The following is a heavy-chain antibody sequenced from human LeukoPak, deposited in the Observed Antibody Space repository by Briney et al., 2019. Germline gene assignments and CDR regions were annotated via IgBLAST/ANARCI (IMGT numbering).Heavy chain of an antibody. J-gene: IGHJ4*02. CDR3: ASLGSGSSRIIDFDY. CDR1: RYTFTSYY. CDR2: IDPSGGGT. D-gene: IGHD3-10*01. Sequence: GASMKVSCKASRYTFTSYYMHWVRQAPGQGLEWMGVIDPSGGGTNYAQKFQGRVTMTRDTSTSTVYMELSSLRSEDTAMYYCASLGSGSSRIIDFDYWGQGTLVTVSS. V-gene: IGHV1-46*01.